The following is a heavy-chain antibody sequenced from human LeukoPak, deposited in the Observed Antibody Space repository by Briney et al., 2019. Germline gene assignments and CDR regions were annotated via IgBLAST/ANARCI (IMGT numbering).Heavy chain of an antibody. CDR2: IYHSGST. D-gene: IGHD6-6*01. J-gene: IGHJ6*02. CDR1: GGSISSSNW. Sequence: SETLFLTCAVSGGSISSSNWWSWVRQPPGKGLEWIGEIYHSGSTNYNPSLKSRVTISVDKSKNQFSLKLSSVTAADTAVYYCASSSSSDYYGMDVWGQGTTVTVSS. V-gene: IGHV4-4*02. CDR3: ASSSSSDYYGMDV.